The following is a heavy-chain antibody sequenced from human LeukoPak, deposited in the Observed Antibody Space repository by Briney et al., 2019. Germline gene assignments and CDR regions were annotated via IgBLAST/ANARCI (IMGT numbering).Heavy chain of an antibody. D-gene: IGHD2-21*02. CDR2: ISGDGGDT. V-gene: IGHV3-23*01. CDR3: ARGYRLTDN. J-gene: IGHJ4*02. CDR1: GFTFSSHA. Sequence: GGSLRLSCAASGFTFSSHAMTWVRQAAEKGLEWVSTISGDGGDTYYADSVKGRFTISRDNSMTTLYLQMNSLRADDTAVYYCARGYRLTDNCGQGTLVTVSS.